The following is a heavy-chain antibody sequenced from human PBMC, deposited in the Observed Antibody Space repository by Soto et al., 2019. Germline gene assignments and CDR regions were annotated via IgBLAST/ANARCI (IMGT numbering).Heavy chain of an antibody. Sequence: GVSVKVSCKASGFTFTSYAMHWVRQAPGQRLEWMGWINAGNGNTKYSQKFQGRVTITRDTSASTAYMELSSLRSEDTAVYYCARVKGDYYYYMDVWGKGTTVTVSS. V-gene: IGHV1-3*01. CDR2: INAGNGNT. J-gene: IGHJ6*03. CDR3: ARVKGDYYYYMDV. CDR1: GFTFTSYA.